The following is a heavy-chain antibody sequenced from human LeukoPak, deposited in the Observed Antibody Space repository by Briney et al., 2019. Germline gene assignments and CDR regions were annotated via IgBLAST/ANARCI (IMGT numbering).Heavy chain of an antibody. J-gene: IGHJ4*02. CDR2: ITSSSTYM. CDR3: ARDSGYYYDSSGYYYHELDY. D-gene: IGHD3-22*01. V-gene: IGHV3-21*01. CDR1: GFTFSTYN. Sequence: PGGSLRLSCAASGFTFSTYNMNWVRQVPGKGLEWVSSITSSSTYMFYADSVKGRFTISRDNAQNSLYLQINSLRAEDTAVYYCARDSGYYYDSSGYYYHELDYWGQGTLVTVSS.